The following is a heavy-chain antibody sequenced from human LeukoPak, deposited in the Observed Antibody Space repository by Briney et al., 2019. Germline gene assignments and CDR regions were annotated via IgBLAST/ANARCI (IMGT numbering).Heavy chain of an antibody. CDR1: GGSISSSSYY. J-gene: IGHJ5*02. CDR2: IYYSGST. D-gene: IGHD2-21*01. Sequence: PGGSLRLSCTVSGGSISSSSYYWGWIRQPPGKGLEWIGSIYYSGSTYYNPSLKSRVTMSVDTSKNQFSLKLSSVTAADTAVYYCARVYCGGDCYLNWFDPWGQGTLVTVSS. V-gene: IGHV4-39*01. CDR3: ARVYCGGDCYLNWFDP.